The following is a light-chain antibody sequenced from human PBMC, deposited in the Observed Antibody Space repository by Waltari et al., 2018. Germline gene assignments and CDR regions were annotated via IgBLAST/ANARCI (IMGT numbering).Light chain of an antibody. CDR2: EVT. J-gene: IGLJ1*01. CDR1: SSDVGNYDL. V-gene: IGLV2-23*02. CDR3: CSYAGLGIYV. Sequence: QSGLTQPASVSGSPGQSITMSCTGPSSDVGNYDLVSWYQQYPGKAPKLMVYEVTRRSSGVFDRFSCSKSGNTASLTIYGLQSEDEADYYCCSYAGLGIYVFGTGTKVTGL.